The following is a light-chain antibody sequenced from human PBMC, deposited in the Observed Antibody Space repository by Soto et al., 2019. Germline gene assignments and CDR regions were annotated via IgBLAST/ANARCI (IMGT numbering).Light chain of an antibody. V-gene: IGLV4-69*01. J-gene: IGLJ2*01. Sequence: QSVLTQSPSASASLGASVKLTCTLSSAHSDYAIAWHQQQPEKGPRYLMKLNSDGSHSKGDGIPDRFSGSSSGAERYLTISSLQSEDEADYYCQTWATGFHVVFGGGTQLTVL. CDR3: QTWATGFHVV. CDR1: SAHSDYA. CDR2: LNSDGSH.